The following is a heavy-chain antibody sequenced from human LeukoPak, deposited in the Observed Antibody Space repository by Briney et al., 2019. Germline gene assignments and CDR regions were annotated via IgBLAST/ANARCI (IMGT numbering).Heavy chain of an antibody. D-gene: IGHD2-2*01. J-gene: IGHJ5*02. CDR2: IYTSGST. CDR3: ARVYCSSTSRWFDP. Sequence: QVQLQESGSGLVKPSQTLSLTCTVSGGSISSGSYYWSWIRQPAGKGLEWIGRIYTSGSTNYNPSLESRVTIPVDTSKNQFSLKLSSVTAADTAVYYCARVYCSSTSRWFDPWGQGTLVTVSS. V-gene: IGHV4-61*02. CDR1: GGSISSGSYY.